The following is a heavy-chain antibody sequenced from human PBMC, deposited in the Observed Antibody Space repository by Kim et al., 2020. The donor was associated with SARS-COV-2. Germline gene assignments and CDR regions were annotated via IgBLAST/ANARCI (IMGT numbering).Heavy chain of an antibody. V-gene: IGHV4-34*01. J-gene: IGHJ6*02. CDR2: INHSGST. D-gene: IGHD3-3*01. CDR1: GGSLSGYY. CDR3: ASGGVERSAYYPYYYYHGMDG. Sequence: SETLSLTCAVYGGSLSGYYWSWIRQPPGKGLEWIGEINHSGSTNYNPSLKSRVTISVDTSKNQFSLKLSSVTAADTAVYYCASGGVERSAYYPYYYYHGMDGWGQGTTVTVSS.